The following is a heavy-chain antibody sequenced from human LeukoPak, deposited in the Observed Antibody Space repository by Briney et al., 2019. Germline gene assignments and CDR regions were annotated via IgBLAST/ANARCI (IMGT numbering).Heavy chain of an antibody. CDR3: ARGGLYCSGTSCYKETDY. J-gene: IGHJ4*02. CDR1: GFTFSIFW. D-gene: IGHD2-2*02. Sequence: GGSLRLSCAASGFTFSIFWMTWVRQAPGKGLEWVANIMHDGSDKYYVDSVKGRLALSRDNAKTPLYLKMNSLRVEDTAVYYCARGGLYCSGTSCYKETDYWGQGTLVTVSS. CDR2: IMHDGSDK. V-gene: IGHV3-7*01.